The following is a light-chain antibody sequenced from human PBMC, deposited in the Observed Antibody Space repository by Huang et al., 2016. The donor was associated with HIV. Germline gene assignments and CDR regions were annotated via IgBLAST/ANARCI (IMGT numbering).Light chain of an antibody. Sequence: DIQMTQSPSSLSASVGDRVTITCRATQSVTKYLNWYQQKPGKAPKLLIYGASSLQTGVPSRFSVSGSWTDFTLTISSLQPEDFATYYCQQSSSPPPTFGPGTKVDIK. J-gene: IGKJ3*01. CDR2: GAS. CDR3: QQSSSPPPT. V-gene: IGKV1-39*01. CDR1: QSVTKY.